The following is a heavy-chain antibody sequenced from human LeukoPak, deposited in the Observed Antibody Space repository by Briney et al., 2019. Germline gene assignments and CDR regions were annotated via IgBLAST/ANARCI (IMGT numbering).Heavy chain of an antibody. V-gene: IGHV3-30*02. CDR3: AKNPYGDYVLDYYYYMDV. CDR2: IRYDGSYK. Sequence: GSLRLSCAASGFPFRSYAMHWVRQAPGKGLEWVAFIRYDGSYKYYADSVKGRFTISRDNSKNTLSLQMNSLRAEDTAVYYCAKNPYGDYVLDYYYYMDVWGKGTTVTISS. D-gene: IGHD4-17*01. J-gene: IGHJ6*03. CDR1: GFPFRSYA.